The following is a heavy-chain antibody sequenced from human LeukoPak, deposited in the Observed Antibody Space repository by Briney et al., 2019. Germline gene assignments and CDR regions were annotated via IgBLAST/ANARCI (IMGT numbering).Heavy chain of an antibody. V-gene: IGHV4-59*11. CDR2: IFYGGST. D-gene: IGHD5-18*01. J-gene: IGHJ4*02. CDR1: GGSISSHY. Sequence: SETLSLTCTVSGGSISSHYWSWIRQPPGKGLEWVGYIFYGGSTNYNPSLKSRVTISVDTSKNRFSLNLNSVTAADTAVYYCARATYSYGSAYDYWGQGTLVTVSS. CDR3: ARATYSYGSAYDY.